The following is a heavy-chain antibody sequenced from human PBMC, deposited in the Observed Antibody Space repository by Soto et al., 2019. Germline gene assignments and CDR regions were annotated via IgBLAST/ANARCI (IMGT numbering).Heavy chain of an antibody. Sequence: PSETLSLTCTVSGGSISSYYWSWIRQPPGKGLEWIGYIYYSGSTNYNPSLKSRVTISVDTSKNQFSLKLSSVAAADTAVYYCARTRWLQSEYYFDYWGQGTLVTVSS. J-gene: IGHJ4*02. D-gene: IGHD5-12*01. CDR3: ARTRWLQSEYYFDY. V-gene: IGHV4-59*01. CDR2: IYYSGST. CDR1: GGSISSYY.